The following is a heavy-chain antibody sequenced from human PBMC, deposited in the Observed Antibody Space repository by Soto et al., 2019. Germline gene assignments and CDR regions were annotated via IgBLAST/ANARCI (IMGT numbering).Heavy chain of an antibody. Sequence: NPSETLSLTCTVSGGSISSYYWSWIRQPPGKGLEWIGYIYYSGSTNYNPSLKSRVTISVDTSKNQFSLKLSSVTAADTAVYYCARGRGYYDSSGSDYGMDVWGQGTTVTVSS. D-gene: IGHD3-22*01. CDR1: GGSISSYY. CDR3: ARGRGYYDSSGSDYGMDV. J-gene: IGHJ6*02. CDR2: IYYSGST. V-gene: IGHV4-59*01.